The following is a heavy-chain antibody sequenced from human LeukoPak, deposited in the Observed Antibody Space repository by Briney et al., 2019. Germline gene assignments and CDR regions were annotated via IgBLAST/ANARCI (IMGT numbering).Heavy chain of an antibody. CDR3: AGGFDISMVPGVNFID. CDR1: GVSFSSYY. V-gene: IGHV4-34*01. J-gene: IGHJ4*02. Sequence: PSETLSLTCAVYGVSFSSYYWSWIRQPPGKGLEWIGEINHSGSTNYNPSLKSRVTISVDTSKNQFSLKLSSVTAADTAVYYCAGGFDISMVPGVNFIDWGQGTLVTVSS. CDR2: INHSGST. D-gene: IGHD3-10*01.